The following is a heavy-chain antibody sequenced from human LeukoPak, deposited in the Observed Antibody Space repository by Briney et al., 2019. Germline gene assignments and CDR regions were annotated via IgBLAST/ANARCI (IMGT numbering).Heavy chain of an antibody. Sequence: ASVKVSCKASGYTFTSYGISWVRQAPGQGLEWMGWISAYNGNTNYAQKLQGRVTMTTDTSTSTAYMELRSLRSDDTAVYYCARGPSGSYYKGDFDYWGQGTLVTVSS. CDR1: GYTFTSYG. V-gene: IGHV1-18*01. D-gene: IGHD3-10*01. CDR3: ARGPSGSYYKGDFDY. J-gene: IGHJ4*02. CDR2: ISAYNGNT.